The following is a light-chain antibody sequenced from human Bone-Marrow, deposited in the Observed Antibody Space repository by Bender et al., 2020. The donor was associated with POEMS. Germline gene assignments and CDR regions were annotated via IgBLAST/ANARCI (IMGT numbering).Light chain of an antibody. V-gene: IGLV2-14*03. J-gene: IGLJ2*01. CDR3: SSYTNGTAPYVL. CDR1: SRDVGSYNY. Sequence: QSALSQPASVSGSPGQSITISCTGTSRDVGSYNYVSWYQQHPGKAPKLMISDVSNRPSGVSNRFSGSKSGNTASLTISGLQAEDEAFYHCSSYTNGTAPYVLFGGGTKLTVL. CDR2: DVS.